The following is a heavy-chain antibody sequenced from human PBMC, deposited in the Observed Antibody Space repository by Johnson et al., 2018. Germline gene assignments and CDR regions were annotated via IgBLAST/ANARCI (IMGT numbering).Heavy chain of an antibody. CDR3: VRDHSGSYYEYFQH. CDR1: GFTFSSYG. D-gene: IGHD1-26*01. V-gene: IGHV3-33*01. CDR2: IWYDGSNK. J-gene: IGHJ1*01. Sequence: VQLVESGGGVVQPGRSLRLSCAASGFTFSSYGMHWVRQAPGKGLEWVAVIWYDGSNKYYADSVKGRFAIYRDNSKNTRYLQMNSLRAEDTAVYYWVRDHSGSYYEYFQHWGQGTLVTVSS.